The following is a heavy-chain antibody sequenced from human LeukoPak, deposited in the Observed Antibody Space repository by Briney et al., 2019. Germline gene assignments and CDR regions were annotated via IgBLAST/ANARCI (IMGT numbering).Heavy chain of an antibody. CDR3: AKTPTGYSSGRYPGWPVDY. V-gene: IGHV3-53*01. CDR2: IYSGGST. Sequence: GGSLRFSCAASGFTVCSNYMSWVRQAPGKGLEWVSVIYSGGSTYYADSVKGRFTISRDNSKNTVYLQMNSLRAEDTAVYYCAKTPTGYSSGRYPGWPVDYWGQGTLVTVSS. D-gene: IGHD6-19*01. J-gene: IGHJ4*02. CDR1: GFTVCSNY.